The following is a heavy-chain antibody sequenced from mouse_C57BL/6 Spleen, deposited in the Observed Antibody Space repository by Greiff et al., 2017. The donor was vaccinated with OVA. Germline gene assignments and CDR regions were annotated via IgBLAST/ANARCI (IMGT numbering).Heavy chain of an antibody. V-gene: IGHV1-69*01. CDR3: ARSSYYYGSEYFDV. Sequence: QVQLQQPGAELVMPGASVKLSCKASGYTFTSYWMHWVKQRPGQGLEWIGEIDPSDSYTNYNQKFKGKSTLTVVKSSSTAYRQLSILTSEDSAVNYCARSSYYYGSEYFDVWGTGTTVTVSS. CDR1: GYTFTSYW. D-gene: IGHD1-1*01. CDR2: IDPSDSYT. J-gene: IGHJ1*03.